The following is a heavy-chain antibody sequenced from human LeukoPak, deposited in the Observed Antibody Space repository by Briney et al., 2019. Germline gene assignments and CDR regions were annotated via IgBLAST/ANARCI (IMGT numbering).Heavy chain of an antibody. CDR2: IYHSGST. CDR3: AREEGSYCSSTSCPGGFDY. D-gene: IGHD2-2*01. J-gene: IGHJ4*02. CDR1: GYSISSGYY. Sequence: PSETLSLTCAVSGYSISSGYYWGWIRQPPGKGLEWIGSIYHSGSTYYNPSLKSRVTISVDTSKNQFSLKLSSVTAADTAVYYCAREEGSYCSSTSCPGGFDYWGRGTLVTVSS. V-gene: IGHV4-38-2*02.